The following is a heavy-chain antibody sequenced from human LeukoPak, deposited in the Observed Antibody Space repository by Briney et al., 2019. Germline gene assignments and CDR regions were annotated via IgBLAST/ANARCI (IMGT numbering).Heavy chain of an antibody. V-gene: IGHV4-30-2*01. CDR1: GGSISSGGYY. Sequence: SETLSLTCTVSGGSISSGGYYWSWIRQPPGKGLDWIGYIYHSGSTYYNPSLKSRVTISVDRSKNQFSLKLTSVTAADTAVYYCASAREGVAARPFDYWGQGTLVTVSS. CDR2: IYHSGST. D-gene: IGHD6-6*01. CDR3: ASAREGVAARPFDY. J-gene: IGHJ4*02.